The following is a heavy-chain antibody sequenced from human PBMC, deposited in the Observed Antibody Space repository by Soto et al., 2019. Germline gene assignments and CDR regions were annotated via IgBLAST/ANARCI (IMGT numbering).Heavy chain of an antibody. Sequence: EVQLVESGGGLVKPGGSLRLSCAASGFTFSSYSMNWVRQAPGKGLEWVSSISSSSSYIYYPDSVKGRFTISRDNAKNSLYLQMNSLRAEDTAVYYCAGENYGDYRDYWGQRTLVTVSS. CDR3: AGENYGDYRDY. CDR2: ISSSSSYI. CDR1: GFTFSSYS. J-gene: IGHJ4*02. D-gene: IGHD4-17*01. V-gene: IGHV3-21*01.